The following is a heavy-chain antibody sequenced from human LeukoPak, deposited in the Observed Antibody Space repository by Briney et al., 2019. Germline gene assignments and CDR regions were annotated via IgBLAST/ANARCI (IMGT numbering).Heavy chain of an antibody. Sequence: PSETLSLSCTVSGGSISGINYWWGWFRQPPGKGLEWIGSFHYSGITSYKPSLKSRVTMPVDTSKNQFSLKLSSVTAADTAVYYCTRPPPTDYEIDYWGQGTLVTVSS. D-gene: IGHD4-17*01. CDR2: FHYSGIT. CDR3: TRPPPTDYEIDY. V-gene: IGHV4-39*01. CDR1: GGSISGINYW. J-gene: IGHJ4*02.